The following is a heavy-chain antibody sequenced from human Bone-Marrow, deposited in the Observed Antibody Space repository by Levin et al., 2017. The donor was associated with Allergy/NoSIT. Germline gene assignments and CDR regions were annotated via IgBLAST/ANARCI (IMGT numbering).Heavy chain of an antibody. CDR1: GGSISINDYY. Sequence: KPSETLSLTCAVSGGSISINDYYWGWIRQPPGRGLEWIGSVYFSGSTFYIPSLKSRLTISVDTSKNQFSLKLSSVTAADTAVYYCASHRTSGSWYAKHAFDVWGQGTMVTVSS. D-gene: IGHD6-13*01. CDR2: VYFSGST. J-gene: IGHJ3*01. V-gene: IGHV4-39*01. CDR3: ASHRTSGSWYAKHAFDV.